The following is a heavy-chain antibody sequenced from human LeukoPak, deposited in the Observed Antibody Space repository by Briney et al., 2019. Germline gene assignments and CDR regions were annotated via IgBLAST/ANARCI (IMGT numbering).Heavy chain of an antibody. CDR3: ARTMVRGYDY. CDR1: GYSFTSYW. CDR2: IYPGGSDT. D-gene: IGHD3-10*01. J-gene: IGHJ4*02. Sequence: GESLKISCKASGYSFTSYWIAWVRQMPGTGLEWLGIIYPGGSDTRYSPSFQGQVTISVDKSISTAYLQWSSPKASDNAMYYCARTMVRGYDYWGQGTLVTVSS. V-gene: IGHV5-51*01.